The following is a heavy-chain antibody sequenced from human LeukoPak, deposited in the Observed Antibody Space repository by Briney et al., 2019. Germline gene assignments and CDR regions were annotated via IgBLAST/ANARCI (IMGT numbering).Heavy chain of an antibody. CDR1: GFTFSSYA. Sequence: GGSLRLSCAASGFTFSSYAMSWVRQAPGKGLEWVSAISGGGGSTYYADSVKGRFTISRDNSKNTLYLQMNSLRAEDTAVYYGAKSSGFYESYYYMDVWAKGPRSPSP. V-gene: IGHV3-23*01. CDR2: ISGGGGST. J-gene: IGHJ6*03. D-gene: IGHD3-22*01. CDR3: AKSSGFYESYYYMDV.